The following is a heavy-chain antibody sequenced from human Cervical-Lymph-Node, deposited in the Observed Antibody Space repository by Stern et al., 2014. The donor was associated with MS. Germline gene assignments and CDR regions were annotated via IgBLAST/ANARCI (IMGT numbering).Heavy chain of an antibody. CDR3: ARQGGRYSPKN. CDR2: ISYRGST. Sequence: QLQLQESGPGLVKPSETLSLTCTVSGGSISSSGFYWGWIRQPPGKGLEWIATISYRGSTYYNSSLKSRVTMSADTSKNQFSLKLTSVTAADTAVYYCARQGGRYSPKNWGQGTLVTVSS. J-gene: IGHJ4*02. D-gene: IGHD1-1*01. CDR1: GGSISSSGFY. V-gene: IGHV4-39*01.